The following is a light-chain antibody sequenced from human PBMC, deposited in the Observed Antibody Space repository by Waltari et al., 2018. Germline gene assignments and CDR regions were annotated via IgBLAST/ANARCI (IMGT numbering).Light chain of an antibody. Sequence: SYELTQPPSVSVSPGQTARITCSGDALPKPYAYWYQQKPGQAPVLVIYKDSERPSGIPERFSGSSSGTTVTLTISGVQAEDEADYYCQSADSSLHWVFGGGTKLTVL. CDR2: KDS. J-gene: IGLJ3*02. V-gene: IGLV3-25*03. CDR3: QSADSSLHWV. CDR1: ALPKPY.